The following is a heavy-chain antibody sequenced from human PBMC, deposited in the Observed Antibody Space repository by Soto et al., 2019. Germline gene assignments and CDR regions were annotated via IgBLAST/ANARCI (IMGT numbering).Heavy chain of an antibody. V-gene: IGHV3-30*18. CDR3: AKVVPAAILRYYYGMDV. CDR1: GFTFSSYG. CDR2: ISYDGSNK. D-gene: IGHD2-2*01. Sequence: PGGSLRLSCAASGFTFSSYGMHWVRQAPGKGLEWVAVISYDGSNKYYADSVKGRFTISRDNSKNTLYLQMNSLRAEDTAVYYCAKVVPAAILRYYYGMDVWGQGTTVTVSS. J-gene: IGHJ6*02.